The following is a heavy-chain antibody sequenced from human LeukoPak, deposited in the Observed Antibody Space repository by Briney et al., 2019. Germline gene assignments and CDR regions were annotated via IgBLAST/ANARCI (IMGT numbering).Heavy chain of an antibody. J-gene: IGHJ4*02. CDR2: ISAYNGNT. CDR3: ARSDYDILTGYFDY. V-gene: IGHV1-18*04. D-gene: IGHD3-9*01. CDR1: GYTFTSYG. Sequence: GASVKVSCKASGYTFTSYGISWVRQAPGQGLEWMGWISAYNGNTNYAQKLQGRVTMTTDTSTSTAYMELRGLRSDDTAVYYCARSDYDILTGYFDYWGQGTLVTVSS.